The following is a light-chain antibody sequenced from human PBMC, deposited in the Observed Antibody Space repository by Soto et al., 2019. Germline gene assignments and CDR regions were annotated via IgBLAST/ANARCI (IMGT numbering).Light chain of an antibody. Sequence: DIQKTQSPSSLSASVGDRVTITCRASQSISSYLNWYQQKPGKAPKLLIYAASSLQSGVPSRFSSSGSGTDFTLTISSLQPEDFATYYCQQSYSTPPSFGQGTKLEIK. CDR1: QSISSY. CDR3: QQSYSTPPS. CDR2: AAS. J-gene: IGKJ2*01. V-gene: IGKV1-39*01.